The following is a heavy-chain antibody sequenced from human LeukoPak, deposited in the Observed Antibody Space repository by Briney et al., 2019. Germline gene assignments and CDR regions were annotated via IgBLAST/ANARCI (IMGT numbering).Heavy chain of an antibody. J-gene: IGHJ6*02. Sequence: GGSLRLSCAASGFTFSSYGMHWVRQAPGKGLEWVAVISYDGSNKYYADSVKGRFTISRDNSKNTLYLQMNSLRAEDTAVYYRAKAGGGPYYYYGMDVWGQGTTVTVSS. V-gene: IGHV3-30*18. CDR1: GFTFSSYG. D-gene: IGHD2-15*01. CDR2: ISYDGSNK. CDR3: AKAGGGPYYYYGMDV.